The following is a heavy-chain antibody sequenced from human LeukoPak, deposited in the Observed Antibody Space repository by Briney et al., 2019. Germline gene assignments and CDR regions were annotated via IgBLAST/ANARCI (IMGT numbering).Heavy chain of an antibody. Sequence: SETLSLTCSVSGDSISSSSSYWGWIRQPPGKGLEWIGRIHYSGSTYYNPSLQSRVTISIDTSKNQFSLKLRFVTAAVTAAYYCARVRCSGGSCPYYYYYYYMDVWGKGTTVTVSS. CDR3: ARVRCSGGSCPYYYYYYYMDV. CDR1: GDSISSSSSY. CDR2: IHYSGST. V-gene: IGHV4-39*07. D-gene: IGHD2-15*01. J-gene: IGHJ6*03.